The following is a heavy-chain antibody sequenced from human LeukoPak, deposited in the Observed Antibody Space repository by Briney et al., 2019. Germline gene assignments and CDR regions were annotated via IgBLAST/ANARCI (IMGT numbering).Heavy chain of an antibody. Sequence: SETLSLTCAVYGGSFSGYYWSWIRQPPGKGLEWIGEINHSGSTNYDPSLKSRVTISVDTSKNQFSLKLSSVTAADTAVYYCARDHDSSVDAFDIWGQGTMVTVSS. CDR1: GGSFSGYY. V-gene: IGHV4-34*01. J-gene: IGHJ3*02. D-gene: IGHD3-22*01. CDR3: ARDHDSSVDAFDI. CDR2: INHSGST.